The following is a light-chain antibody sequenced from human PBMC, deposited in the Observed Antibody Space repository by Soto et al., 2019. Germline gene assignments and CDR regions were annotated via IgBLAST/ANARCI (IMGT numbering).Light chain of an antibody. V-gene: IGKV3-15*01. Sequence: EIVMTQSPATLSVSPGERATLSCRASQSVSSNLAWYQQKPGQAPRLLIYGASTRATGIPARFSGSGSGTEFTLTISSLQSEDFAVYDCQQYNNWPINFGQGTRLEIK. CDR2: GAS. CDR3: QQYNNWPIN. CDR1: QSVSSN. J-gene: IGKJ5*01.